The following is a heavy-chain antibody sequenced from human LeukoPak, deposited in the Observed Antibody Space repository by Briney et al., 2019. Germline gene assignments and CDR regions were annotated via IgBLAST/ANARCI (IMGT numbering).Heavy chain of an antibody. CDR1: GFTFSSFD. D-gene: IGHD1-1*01. CDR2: IGTASDT. Sequence: GGSLRLSCAASGFTFSSFDMHWVRQPTGQGLEWVSTIGTASDTYYPGSVEGRFTLFRDNAKNSLYLQMNSLTAGDTAVYYCARGPPRGKYYYMDVWGKGTTVTVSS. V-gene: IGHV3-13*01. J-gene: IGHJ6*03. CDR3: ARGPPRGKYYYMDV.